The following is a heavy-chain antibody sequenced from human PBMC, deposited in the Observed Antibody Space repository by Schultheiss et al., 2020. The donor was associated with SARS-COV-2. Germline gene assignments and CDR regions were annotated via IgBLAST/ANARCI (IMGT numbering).Heavy chain of an antibody. V-gene: IGHV1-18*01. CDR2: MNPNSGNT. D-gene: IGHD3-3*01. CDR1: GGTFSSYT. J-gene: IGHJ6*02. CDR3: ARVWSGEGITIFGVVSPLYYYYGMDV. Sequence: ASVKVSCKASGGTFSSYTISWVRQAPGQGLEWMGWMNPNSGNTGYAQKLQGRVTMTTDTSTSTAYMELRSLRSDDTAVYYCARVWSGEGITIFGVVSPLYYYYGMDVWGQGTTVTVSS.